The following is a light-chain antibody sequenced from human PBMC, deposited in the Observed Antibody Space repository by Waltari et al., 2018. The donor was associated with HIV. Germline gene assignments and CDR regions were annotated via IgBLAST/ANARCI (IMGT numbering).Light chain of an antibody. V-gene: IGLV2-23*01. Sequence: QSALTQPASVSGSPGQSITISCTGTSSDIGSYNLVSWYQQHPGKAPKLMIYAGSKRPSGVSNRFSGSKSGNTASLTISGLQAEDEADYYCYSYAGSRTGYVLGTGTKVTVL. J-gene: IGLJ1*01. CDR3: YSYAGSRTGYV. CDR2: AGS. CDR1: SSDIGSYNL.